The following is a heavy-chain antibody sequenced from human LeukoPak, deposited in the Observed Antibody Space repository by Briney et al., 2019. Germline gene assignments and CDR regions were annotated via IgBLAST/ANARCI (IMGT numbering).Heavy chain of an antibody. CDR2: IYYSGST. D-gene: IGHD2-2*01. V-gene: IGHV4-59*01. J-gene: IGHJ4*02. CDR1: GGSISSYY. CDR3: ARALPRGYCSSTSCQYYFDY. Sequence: MASETLSLTCTVSGGSISSYYWNWIRQPPGKGLEWIGYIYYSGSTNYNPSLKSRVTISVDTSKNQFSLKLSSVTAADTAVYYCARALPRGYCSSTSCQYYFDYWGQGTLVTVSS.